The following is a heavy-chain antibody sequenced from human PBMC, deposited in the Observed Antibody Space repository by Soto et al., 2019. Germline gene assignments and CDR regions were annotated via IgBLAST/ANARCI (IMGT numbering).Heavy chain of an antibody. CDR3: ARGSSGWYETLDPYGMDV. J-gene: IGHJ6*02. D-gene: IGHD6-19*01. CDR1: GGSISSGDYY. V-gene: IGHV4-30-4*01. Sequence: QVQLQESGPGLVKPSQTLSLTCTVSGGSISSGDYYWSWIRQPPGKGLEWIGYIYYSGSTYYNPSLTSRVTISVDTSKNQFSLKLSSVTAADTAVYYCARGSSGWYETLDPYGMDVWGQGTTVTVSS. CDR2: IYYSGST.